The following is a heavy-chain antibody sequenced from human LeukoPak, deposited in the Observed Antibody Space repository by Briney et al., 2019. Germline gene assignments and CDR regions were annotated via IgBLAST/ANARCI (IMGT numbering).Heavy chain of an antibody. CDR3: ARSIAATGIGGRVDY. Sequence: SETLSLTCTVSGGSISSSSYYWGWIRQPPGKGLEWIGNIYYSGSTYYNPSLKSRVTISVDTSKNQFSLKLSSVTAADTAVYYCARSIAATGIGGRVDYWGQGTLVTVSS. J-gene: IGHJ4*02. CDR2: IYYSGST. V-gene: IGHV4-39*07. CDR1: GGSISSSSYY. D-gene: IGHD6-13*01.